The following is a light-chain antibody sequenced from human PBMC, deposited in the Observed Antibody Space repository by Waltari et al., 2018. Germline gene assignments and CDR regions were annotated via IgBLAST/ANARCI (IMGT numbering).Light chain of an antibody. V-gene: IGLV2-11*01. CDR1: SNDVGGYNH. CDR2: DVF. Sequence: QSALTQPRSVSGSPGQSVTFSCTVTSNDVGGYNHVSWYQQSPAKAPKLMIYDVFNRPSGVPDRFSGSKSGNTASLTISGLQADDEADYYCCSYAGSYTVLFGGGTKLTVL. CDR3: CSYAGSYTVL. J-gene: IGLJ2*01.